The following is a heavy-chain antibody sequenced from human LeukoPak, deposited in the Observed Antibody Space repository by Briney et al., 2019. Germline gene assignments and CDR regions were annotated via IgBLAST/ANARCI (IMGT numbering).Heavy chain of an antibody. CDR1: GFTFRSYG. CDR3: AKDMVRGVITVFDY. Sequence: GGSLRLSCAASGFTFRSYGMHWVRQAPGKGLEWEAFIRYDGSNKYYADSVKGRFTISRDNSKNTLYLQMNSLRAEDTAVYYCAKDMVRGVITVFDYWGQGTLVTVSS. D-gene: IGHD3-10*01. V-gene: IGHV3-30*02. CDR2: IRYDGSNK. J-gene: IGHJ4*02.